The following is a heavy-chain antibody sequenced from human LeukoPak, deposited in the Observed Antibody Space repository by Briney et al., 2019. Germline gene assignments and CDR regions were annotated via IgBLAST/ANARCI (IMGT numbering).Heavy chain of an antibody. Sequence: GGSLRLSCAAYGFTFSSYDMHWVRQAPGKGLEWVAVISYDGSNKYYADSVKGRFTISRDNSKNTLYLQMNSLRAEDTAVYYCAKVDCSSTSCYYGMDVWGKGTTVTVSS. D-gene: IGHD2-2*01. CDR3: AKVDCSSTSCYYGMDV. J-gene: IGHJ6*04. CDR1: GFTFSSYD. CDR2: ISYDGSNK. V-gene: IGHV3-30*18.